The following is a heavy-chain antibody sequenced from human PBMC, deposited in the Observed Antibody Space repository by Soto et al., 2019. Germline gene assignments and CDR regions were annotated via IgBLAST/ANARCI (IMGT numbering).Heavy chain of an antibody. J-gene: IGHJ5*02. CDR1: GYTFTSYA. CDR2: INAGNGNT. Sequence: ASVKVSCKASGYTFTSYAMHWVRHAPGQRLEWMGWINAGNGNTKYSQKFQGRVTITRDASASTAYMELSSLRSDATAVYYCARDRSSGYYLGWFDPWGQGILVTVSS. D-gene: IGHD3-22*01. V-gene: IGHV1-3*01. CDR3: ARDRSSGYYLGWFDP.